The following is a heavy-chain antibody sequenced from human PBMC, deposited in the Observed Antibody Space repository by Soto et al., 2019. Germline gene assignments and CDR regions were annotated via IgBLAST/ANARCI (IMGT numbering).Heavy chain of an antibody. CDR2: ISGSGGHL. D-gene: IGHD3-22*01. CDR1: GFSFANYA. Sequence: GVSLRLSCAASGFSFANYAMSWVRQTPGKGLEWVSSISGSGGHLYYTGSVKGRFTISRDNSKNTLYLQMNSLRAEDTAVYYCAKNPGYYYDSTGYHFDYWGQGTLGTVSS. CDR3: AKNPGYYYDSTGYHFDY. V-gene: IGHV3-23*01. J-gene: IGHJ4*02.